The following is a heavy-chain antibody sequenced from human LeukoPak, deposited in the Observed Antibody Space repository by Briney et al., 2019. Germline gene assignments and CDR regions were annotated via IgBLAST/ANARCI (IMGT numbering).Heavy chain of an antibody. V-gene: IGHV4-30-4*01. Sequence: PSETLSLTCTVSGGSISSGDYYWSWIRQPPGKGLEWIGYIYYSGSTYYNPSLKSRVTISVDTSKNQFSLKLSSVTAADTAVYYCARESRYFDWFHDNWFDPWGQGTLVTVSS. CDR3: ARESRYFDWFHDNWFDP. D-gene: IGHD3-9*01. CDR2: IYYSGST. J-gene: IGHJ5*02. CDR1: GGSISSGDYY.